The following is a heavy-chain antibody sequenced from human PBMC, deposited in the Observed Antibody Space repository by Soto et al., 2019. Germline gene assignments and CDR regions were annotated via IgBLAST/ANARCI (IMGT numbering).Heavy chain of an antibody. D-gene: IGHD3-3*01. CDR3: ARLDLPLNYYYYYYMDV. CDR1: GFTLSSYW. V-gene: IGHV3-7*01. J-gene: IGHJ6*03. CDR2: IKQDGSEK. Sequence: PGGSLRLSCAASGFTLSSYWMSWVRQAPGKGLEWVANIKQDGSEKYYVDSVKGRFTISRDNAKNSLYLQMNSLRAEDTAVYYCARLDLPLNYYYYYYMDVWGKGTTVTVSS.